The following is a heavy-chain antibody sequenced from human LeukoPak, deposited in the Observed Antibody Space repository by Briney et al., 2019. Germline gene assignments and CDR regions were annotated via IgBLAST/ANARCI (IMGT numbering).Heavy chain of an antibody. CDR2: ISGSGSKT. CDR3: VKEPRGYSFSFDI. CDR1: GFIFSTCA. Sequence: GGSLRLSCAASGFIFSTCAINWVRQAPGKGLEWVSAISGSGSKTFYSDSVKGRFTISRDNPKNTLYLQMNSLRPEDTAVYYCVKEPRGYSFSFDIWGQGTMVTVSP. J-gene: IGHJ3*02. D-gene: IGHD5-18*01. V-gene: IGHV3-23*01.